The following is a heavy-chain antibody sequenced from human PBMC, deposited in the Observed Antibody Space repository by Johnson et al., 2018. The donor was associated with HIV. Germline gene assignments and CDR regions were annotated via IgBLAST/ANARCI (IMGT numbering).Heavy chain of an antibody. D-gene: IGHD3-22*01. J-gene: IGHJ3*02. V-gene: IGHV3-20*04. CDR1: GFTFDDYG. Sequence: QLVESGGGVERPGGSLRLSCAPSGFTFDDYGMSWVRQVPGKGLECVSGINWDGDRTGYADSVKGRFTISRDNAKTSLYLQMNSLRAEDTALYYCARDRRHYSDSSGYPDSDAFDIWGQGTMVTVSS. CDR2: INWDGDRT. CDR3: ARDRRHYSDSSGYPDSDAFDI.